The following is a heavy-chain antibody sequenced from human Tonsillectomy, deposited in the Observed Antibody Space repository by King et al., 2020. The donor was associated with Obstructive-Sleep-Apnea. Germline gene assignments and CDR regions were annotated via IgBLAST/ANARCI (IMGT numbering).Heavy chain of an antibody. V-gene: IGHV1-69*01. CDR1: GGTFSSYA. D-gene: IGHD3-22*01. CDR2: IIPLCGTA. Sequence: QLVQSGAEVKKPGSSVKVSCKASGGTFSSYAISWVRQAPGQGLEWMGGIIPLCGTANYAQQFQGRVTITADESTSTAYMELSSLRSEDTAVYYCASNRDYYDSSGYSPDAFDIWGQGTMVTVSS. CDR3: ASNRDYYDSSGYSPDAFDI. J-gene: IGHJ3*02.